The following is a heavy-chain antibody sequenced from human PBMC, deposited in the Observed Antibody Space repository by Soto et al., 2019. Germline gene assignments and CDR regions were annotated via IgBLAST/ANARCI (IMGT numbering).Heavy chain of an antibody. CDR2: ITSGSSTI. J-gene: IGHJ4*02. V-gene: IGHV3-48*02. CDR3: ARGEVGATTALKTLFDY. CDR1: GFTFSSYS. Sequence: LRLSCAASGFTFSSYSMNWVRQAPGKGLEWVSYITSGSSTIYYADSVKGRFTVSRDNAKNSLYLQMNSLRDEDTAVYYCARGEVGATTALKTLFDYWGQGTLVTVSS. D-gene: IGHD1-26*01.